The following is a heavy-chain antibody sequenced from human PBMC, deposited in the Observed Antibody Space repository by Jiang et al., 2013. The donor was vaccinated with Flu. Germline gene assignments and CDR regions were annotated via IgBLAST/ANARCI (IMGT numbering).Heavy chain of an antibody. V-gene: IGHV1-69*01. CDR1: GGTFSSYA. CDR2: IIPIFGTA. D-gene: IGHD1-26*01. J-gene: IGHJ3*02. Sequence: CKASGGTFSSYAISWVRQAPGQGLEWMGGIIPIFGTANYAQKFQGRVTITADESTSTAYMELSSLRSEDTAVYYCAILELLVKEGDAFDIWGQGTMVTVSS. CDR3: AILELLVKEGDAFDI.